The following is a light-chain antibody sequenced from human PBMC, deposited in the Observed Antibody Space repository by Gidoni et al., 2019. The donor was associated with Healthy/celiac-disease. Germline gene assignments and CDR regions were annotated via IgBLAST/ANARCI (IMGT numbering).Light chain of an antibody. V-gene: IGKV1-39*01. CDR1: QSISSY. CDR3: QQRYSTPYT. CDR2: AGS. J-gene: IGKJ3*01. Sequence: DIQMTQSPSSLSASVGDRVTITCRASQSISSYLNWDQKKPGKAPKLPIYAGSSLQSGVPSRFRGSGAGTDFTLNISRLQPEGFGSYYWQQRYSTPYTFXPXTKVDIK.